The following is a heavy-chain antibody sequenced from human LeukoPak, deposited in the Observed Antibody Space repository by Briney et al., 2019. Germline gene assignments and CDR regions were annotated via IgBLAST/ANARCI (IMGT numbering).Heavy chain of an antibody. CDR3: TKGPWDLPHAFDI. Sequence: GGSLRLSCAASGFSFSDAWMHWVRQAPGKGLECVSTISGSGVTTRYADSVRGRFTISRDSSKNTLYLQMNSLRAEDTAIYYCTKGPWDLPHAFDIWGLGTMVTVSS. D-gene: IGHD1-26*01. CDR1: GFSFSDAW. CDR2: ISGSGVTT. V-gene: IGHV3-23*01. J-gene: IGHJ3*02.